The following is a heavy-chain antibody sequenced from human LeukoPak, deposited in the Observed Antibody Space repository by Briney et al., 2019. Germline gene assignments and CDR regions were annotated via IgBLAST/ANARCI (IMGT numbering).Heavy chain of an antibody. CDR3: ARDRYYYDTSAYYSAFET. D-gene: IGHD3-22*01. Sequence: PSETLSLTCTVSGGSLSSSSYYWGWVRQPPGRGLEWIGSIYYSGSTYYNPSLKSRVTISVDASKNQFSLKLTSVTAADTAIYYCARDRYYYDTSAYYSAFETWGQGTMVTVSS. CDR1: GGSLSSSSYY. CDR2: IYYSGST. J-gene: IGHJ3*02. V-gene: IGHV4-39*07.